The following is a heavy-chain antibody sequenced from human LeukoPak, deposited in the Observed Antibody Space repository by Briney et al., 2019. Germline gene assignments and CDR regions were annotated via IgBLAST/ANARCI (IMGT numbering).Heavy chain of an antibody. V-gene: IGHV4-59*01. CDR2: IFYSGRT. D-gene: IGHD2/OR15-2a*01. CDR3: ARKNDFEI. CDR1: GGSISSDH. J-gene: IGHJ3*02. Sequence: PSETLSLTCTVSGGSISSDHWNWIRQPPGKGLEWIGCIFYSGRTYYNPSLKRRVTISVDLSNGQFSLRLTSVTAADTAVYYCARKNDFEIWGQGTLVTVSS.